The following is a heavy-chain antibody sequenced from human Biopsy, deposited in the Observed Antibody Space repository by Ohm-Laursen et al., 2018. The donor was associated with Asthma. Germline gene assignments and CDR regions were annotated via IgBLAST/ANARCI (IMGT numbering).Heavy chain of an antibody. V-gene: IGHV3-11*03. CDR1: GFTFGDYW. CDR3: ARQPIAEPGTTFYYYYGMDV. D-gene: IGHD6-13*01. Sequence: SLRLSCAASGFTFGDYWMSWVRQAPGKGLEWVSSITDTSRYIKYADSVKGRFTISRDNAKNSLYLQMSSLRAEDTAVYYCARQPIAEPGTTFYYYYGMDVWGQGTTVTVSS. J-gene: IGHJ6*02. CDR2: ITDTSRYI.